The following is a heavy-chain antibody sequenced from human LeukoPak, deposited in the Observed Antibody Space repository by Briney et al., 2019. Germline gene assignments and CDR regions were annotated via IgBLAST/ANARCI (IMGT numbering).Heavy chain of an antibody. CDR2: IYYSGST. D-gene: IGHD6-13*01. CDR3: ARVQQQLVFMRPICNWFDP. CDR1: GFTFSSYA. J-gene: IGHJ5*02. Sequence: PGGSLRLSCAASGFTFSSYAMSWVRQAPGKGLEWIGSIYYSGSTYYNPSLKSRVTISVDTSKNQFSLKLSSVTAADTAVYYCARVQQQLVFMRPICNWFDPWGQGTLVTVSS. V-gene: IGHV4-39*07.